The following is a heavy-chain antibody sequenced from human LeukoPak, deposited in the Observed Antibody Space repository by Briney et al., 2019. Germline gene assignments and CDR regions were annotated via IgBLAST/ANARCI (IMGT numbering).Heavy chain of an antibody. CDR1: GGSISSYY. CDR2: IYYSGST. Sequence: SETLSLTCTVSGGSISSYYWSWIRQPPGKGLEWIGYIYYSGSTNYNPSLKSRVTISVDTSKNQFSLKLSSVTAADTAVYYCAVGGTYGSGSYYYYYGMDAWGKGTTVTVSS. V-gene: IGHV4-59*01. J-gene: IGHJ6*04. CDR3: AVGGTYGSGSYYYYYGMDA. D-gene: IGHD3-10*01.